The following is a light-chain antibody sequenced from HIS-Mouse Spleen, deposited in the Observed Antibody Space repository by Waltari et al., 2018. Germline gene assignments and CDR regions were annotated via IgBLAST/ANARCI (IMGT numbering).Light chain of an antibody. Sequence: DIVMTQSPDSLAVSLGERATINCKSRQSVLYSSNNKNYVAWYQQKPGQPPKLLIYWASTRESGVPDRFSGSGSGTDFTLTISRLEPEDFAVYYCQQYGSSPPYTFGQGTKLEIK. CDR1: QSVLYSSNNKNY. J-gene: IGKJ2*01. CDR3: QQYGSSPPYT. V-gene: IGKV4-1*01. CDR2: WAS.